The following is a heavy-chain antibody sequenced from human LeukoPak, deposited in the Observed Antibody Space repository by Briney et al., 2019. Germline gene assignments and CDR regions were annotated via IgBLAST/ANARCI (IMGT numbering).Heavy chain of an antibody. Sequence: GGSLRLSCAASGFSFSSYWMHWVRQAPGKGPVWVSLISNDESTIVYADSVKGRFTISRDNAKNTLYLQMSSLRAEDTAVYYCARDVGTWGQGTLVTVSS. CDR3: ARDVGT. V-gene: IGHV3-74*01. J-gene: IGHJ5*02. D-gene: IGHD7-27*01. CDR1: GFSFSSYW. CDR2: ISNDESTI.